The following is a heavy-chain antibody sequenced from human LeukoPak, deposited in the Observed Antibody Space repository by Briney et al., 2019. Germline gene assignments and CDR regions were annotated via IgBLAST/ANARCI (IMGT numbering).Heavy chain of an antibody. D-gene: IGHD6-19*01. Sequence: GESLKISCKGSGYSFTSYWIGWVRQATGQGLEWMGWMNPNSGNTGYAQKFQGRVTITRNTSISTAYMELSSLRSEDTAVYYCARADSSGGYFDYWGQGTLVTVSS. CDR2: MNPNSGNT. V-gene: IGHV1-8*03. CDR3: ARADSSGGYFDY. J-gene: IGHJ4*02. CDR1: GYSFTSYW.